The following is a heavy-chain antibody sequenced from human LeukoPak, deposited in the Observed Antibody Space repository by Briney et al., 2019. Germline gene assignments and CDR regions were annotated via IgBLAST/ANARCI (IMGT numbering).Heavy chain of an antibody. V-gene: IGHV3-23*01. Sequence: GGSLRLSCAASGFIFTNYFMSWVRQAPGKGLEWVSAISGSGGSTYYADSVKGRFTISRDNSKNTLYLQMNSLRAEDTAVYYCAKGIAAAANPVDYWGQGTLVTVSS. CDR1: GFIFTNYF. CDR2: ISGSGGST. CDR3: AKGIAAAANPVDY. D-gene: IGHD6-13*01. J-gene: IGHJ4*02.